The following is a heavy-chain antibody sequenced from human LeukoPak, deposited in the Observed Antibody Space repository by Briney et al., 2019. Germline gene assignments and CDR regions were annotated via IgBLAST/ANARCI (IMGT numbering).Heavy chain of an antibody. CDR2: IYYSGST. CDR3: ASSGYSSSWYNLNWFDP. Sequence: SETPSLTCAVYGGSFSGYYWSWIRQPPGKGLEWIGNIYYSGSTYYNPSLKSRVTISLDTSKNQFSLKLSSVTAADTAVYYCASSGYSSSWYNLNWFDPWGQGTLVTVSS. CDR1: GGSFSGYY. V-gene: IGHV4-34*01. D-gene: IGHD6-13*01. J-gene: IGHJ5*02.